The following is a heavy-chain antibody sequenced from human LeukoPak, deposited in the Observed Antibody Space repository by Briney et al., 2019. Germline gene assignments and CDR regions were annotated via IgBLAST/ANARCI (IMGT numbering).Heavy chain of an antibody. V-gene: IGHV3-33*06. Sequence: GGSLRLSCAASGFTFSTYGIHWVRQAPGKGLEWVAVIWYDGSNKYYADSVKGRFTISRDNSRDTLYLQMNSLRAEDTAVYYCAKAPPYQLPPEIDPWGQGTLVTVSS. J-gene: IGHJ5*02. CDR2: IWYDGSNK. D-gene: IGHD2-2*01. CDR3: AKAPPYQLPPEIDP. CDR1: GFTFSTYG.